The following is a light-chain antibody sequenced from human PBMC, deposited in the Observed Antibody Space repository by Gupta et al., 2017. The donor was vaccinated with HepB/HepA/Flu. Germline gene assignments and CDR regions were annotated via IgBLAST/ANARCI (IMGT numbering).Light chain of an antibody. J-gene: IGKJ3*01. CDR1: QSVSSN. V-gene: IGKV3-15*01. Sequence: EIVMTQSPATLSVSPGERATLSCRASQSVSSNLASYQQKPGQAPKLLIYGASTRATSLPARFSGSGSGTEFSLTISSLQSEDFAVYYCQQYNNWPPFTFGPGTKVDIK. CDR2: GAS. CDR3: QQYNNWPPFT.